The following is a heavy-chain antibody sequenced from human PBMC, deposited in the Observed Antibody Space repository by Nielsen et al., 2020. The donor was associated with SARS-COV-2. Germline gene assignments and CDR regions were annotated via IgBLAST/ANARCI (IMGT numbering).Heavy chain of an antibody. Sequence: GESLKISCAASGFTFSSYGMHWVRQAPGKGLEWVAVISYDGSNKYYADSVKGRFTISRDNSKNTLYLQMNSLRAEDTAVYYCARVRQDSGWYYFDYWGQGTPVTVSS. V-gene: IGHV3-30*03. J-gene: IGHJ4*02. CDR2: ISYDGSNK. D-gene: IGHD6-19*01. CDR1: GFTFSSYG. CDR3: ARVRQDSGWYYFDY.